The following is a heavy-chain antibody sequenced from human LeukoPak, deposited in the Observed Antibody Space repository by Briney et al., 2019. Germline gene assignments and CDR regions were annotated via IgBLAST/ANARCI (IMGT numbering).Heavy chain of an antibody. D-gene: IGHD6-13*01. CDR1: GFTFSSYT. J-gene: IGHJ3*02. CDR3: AKDSVAAAGKTHNDAFDI. Sequence: PGGSLRLSCAASGFTFSSYTMHWVRQAPGKGLEWVAVIFYDAINKYYADSVKGRFSISRDNSKNTLYLQMNSLRTEDTAVYYCAKDSVAAAGKTHNDAFDIWGQGTMVTVSS. V-gene: IGHV3-30-3*01. CDR2: IFYDAINK.